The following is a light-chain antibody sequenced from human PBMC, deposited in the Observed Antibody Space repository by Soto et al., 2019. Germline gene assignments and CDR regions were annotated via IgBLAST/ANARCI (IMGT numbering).Light chain of an antibody. CDR1: SRDVGAYNY. V-gene: IGLV2-8*01. CDR3: SSYAGSNNLV. CDR2: EVS. Sequence: QSALTQPPSASGAPGQSVTISCTGTSRDVGAYNYVSWYQQPPGKAPKLMIYEVSKRPSGVPDRFSGSRSGNTASLTVSGLQAEEEADYYCSSYAGSNNLVFGGGTKLTVL. J-gene: IGLJ3*02.